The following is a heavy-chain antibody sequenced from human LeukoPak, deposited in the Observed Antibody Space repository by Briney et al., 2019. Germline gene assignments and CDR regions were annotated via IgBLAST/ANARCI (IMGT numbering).Heavy chain of an antibody. CDR3: ARDRARYYDILTGYSPPEFDY. Sequence: GGSLRLSCAASGFTFSSYSMNWVRQAPGKGLEWVSSISSSSSYIYYADSVKGRFTISRDNAENSLYLQMNSLRAEDTAVYYCARDRARYYDILTGYSPPEFDYWGQGTLVTVSS. CDR1: GFTFSSYS. CDR2: ISSSSSYI. D-gene: IGHD3-9*01. J-gene: IGHJ4*02. V-gene: IGHV3-21*01.